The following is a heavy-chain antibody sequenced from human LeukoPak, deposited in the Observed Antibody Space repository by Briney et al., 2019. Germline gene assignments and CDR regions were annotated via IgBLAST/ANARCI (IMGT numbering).Heavy chain of an antibody. Sequence: SETLSLTCAVSGGSISSGGYSWSWIRQPPGKGLEWIGEINHSGSTNYNPSLKSRVTISVDTSKNQFSLKLSSVTAADTAVYYCARGKSGSYCVDYWGQGTLVTVSS. CDR3: ARGKSGSYCVDY. V-gene: IGHV4-30-2*01. CDR2: INHSGST. J-gene: IGHJ4*02. D-gene: IGHD1-26*01. CDR1: GGSISSGGYS.